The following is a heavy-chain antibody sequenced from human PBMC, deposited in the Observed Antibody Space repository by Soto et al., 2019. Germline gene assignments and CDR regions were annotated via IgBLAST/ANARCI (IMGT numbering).Heavy chain of an antibody. Sequence: SQTLSLTCAISGDSVSSNSAAWNWVRQSPSRGLEWLGRTFYRSKWYIEYADSVRSRITISPDTSKNQLSLQLNFVTPDDTAIYYCAGGYTIGWYDYWGQRTPVTVSS. CDR2: TFYRSKWYI. CDR3: AGGYTIGWYDY. D-gene: IGHD6-19*01. CDR1: GDSVSSNSAA. J-gene: IGHJ4*02. V-gene: IGHV6-1*01.